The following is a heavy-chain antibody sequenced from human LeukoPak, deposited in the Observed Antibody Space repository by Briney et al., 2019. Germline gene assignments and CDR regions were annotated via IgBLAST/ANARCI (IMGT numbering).Heavy chain of an antibody. D-gene: IGHD5-24*01. V-gene: IGHV4-59*01. CDR2: IYYSGST. CDR1: GGSISCYY. Sequence: SETLSLTCTVSGGSISCYYWSWIRQPPGKGLEWIGYIYYSGSTNYNPSLKSRVTISVDTSKNQFSLKLSSVTAADTAVYYCARRGRDGYNSLWYFDLWGRGTLVTVSS. J-gene: IGHJ2*01. CDR3: ARRGRDGYNSLWYFDL.